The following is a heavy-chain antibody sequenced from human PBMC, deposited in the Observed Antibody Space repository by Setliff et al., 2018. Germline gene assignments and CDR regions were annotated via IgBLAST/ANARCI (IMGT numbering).Heavy chain of an antibody. CDR2: IYTSGST. J-gene: IGHJ4*02. D-gene: IGHD3-22*01. Sequence: PSETLSLTCTVSGGSISSGSYYWSWIRQPAGKGLEWIGRIYTSGSTNYNPSLKSRVTISADTSKNQFSLKLSSVTAADTAVYYCARHPHYDSSGYRDYWGQGTLVTVSS. CDR1: GGSISSGSYY. V-gene: IGHV4-61*02. CDR3: ARHPHYDSSGYRDY.